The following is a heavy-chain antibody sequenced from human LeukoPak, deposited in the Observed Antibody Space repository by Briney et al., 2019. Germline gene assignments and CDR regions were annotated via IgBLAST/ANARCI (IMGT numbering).Heavy chain of an antibody. CDR1: GGSFSGYY. Sequence: SETLSLTCAVYGGSFSGYYWSWIRQPPGKGLEWIGEINHSGSTNYNPSLKSRVTISVDTSKNQFSLKLSSVTAADTAVYYCARRFRLRAARNYYYYMDVWGKGTTVTVSS. CDR2: INHSGST. D-gene: IGHD6-6*01. J-gene: IGHJ6*03. V-gene: IGHV4-34*01. CDR3: ARRFRLRAARNYYYYMDV.